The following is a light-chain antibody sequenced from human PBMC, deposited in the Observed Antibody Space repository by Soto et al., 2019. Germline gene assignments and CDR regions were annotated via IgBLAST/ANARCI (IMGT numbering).Light chain of an antibody. J-gene: IGKJ2*01. CDR2: GAS. V-gene: IGKV3-15*01. CDR1: QSVSSN. Sequence: EIVMTQSPATLSVSPGERATLSCRASQSVSSNLAWYQQKPGQAPRLLIYGASTRATGIPARFSGSVSGTEFTLTISSLQSEDFAFYYCQQSNNWPYTFGQGTKLEIK. CDR3: QQSNNWPYT.